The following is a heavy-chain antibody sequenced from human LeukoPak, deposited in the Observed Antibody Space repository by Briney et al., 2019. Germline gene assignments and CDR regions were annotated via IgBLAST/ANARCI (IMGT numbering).Heavy chain of an antibody. J-gene: IGHJ6*03. V-gene: IGHV1-69*13. CDR2: IIPIFGTA. CDR3: ARIDNWNYYYMDV. Sequence: SVKVSCKASGGTFSSYAISWVRQAPGQGLEWMGGIIPIFGTANYAQKFQGRVMITADESTSTAYMELSSLRSEDTAVYYCARIDNWNYYYMDVWGKGTTVTVSS. D-gene: IGHD1-20*01. CDR1: GGTFSSYA.